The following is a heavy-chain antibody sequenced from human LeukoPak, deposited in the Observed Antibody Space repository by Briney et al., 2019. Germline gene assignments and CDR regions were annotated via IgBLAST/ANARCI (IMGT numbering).Heavy chain of an antibody. V-gene: IGHV3-48*02. D-gene: IGHD3-10*01. CDR2: ISSSSSTT. CDR3: ARGRVIMVLGGPRVYYYYGMDV. CDR1: EFTFSSYS. J-gene: IGHJ6*02. Sequence: GGSLRLSCAASEFTFSSYSMNWGRHAPRTGLEWVSYISSSSSTTYYAESVKGRFTSSRDNAKNSLYLQMNSLRDEDTAVYYCARGRVIMVLGGPRVYYYYGMDVWGQGTTVTVSS.